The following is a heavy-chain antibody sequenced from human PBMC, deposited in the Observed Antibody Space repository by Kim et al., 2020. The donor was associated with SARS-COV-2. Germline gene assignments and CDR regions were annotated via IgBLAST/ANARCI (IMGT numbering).Heavy chain of an antibody. D-gene: IGHD4-17*01. CDR2: MSPDGSSG. V-gene: IGHV3-74*01. CDR1: GFTFSSYW. CDR3: ARIEYGDYAP. Sequence: GGSLRLSCAASGFTFSSYWMHWVRQAPGRGLVWVSRMSPDGSSGSYADSVKGRFTISRDNAKNTLFLQMNSLRDEDTAVYYCARIEYGDYAPWGQGTLVTVSS. J-gene: IGHJ5*02.